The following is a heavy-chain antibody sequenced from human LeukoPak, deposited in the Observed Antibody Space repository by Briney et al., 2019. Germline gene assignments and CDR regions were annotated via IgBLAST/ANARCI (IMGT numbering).Heavy chain of an antibody. J-gene: IGHJ4*02. Sequence: SGPTLVKPTQTLTLTCTFSGFSLSTSGVGVGWIRQPPGKALEWLALIYWNDDKRYSTSLKSRLNITKGTSKNQMVLSMTNIGPADTATYYCAHPCTNGGCYPDIYFDYWGQGTLVTVSS. CDR2: IYWNDDK. CDR1: GFSLSTSGVG. V-gene: IGHV2-5*01. D-gene: IGHD2-8*01. CDR3: AHPCTNGGCYPDIYFDY.